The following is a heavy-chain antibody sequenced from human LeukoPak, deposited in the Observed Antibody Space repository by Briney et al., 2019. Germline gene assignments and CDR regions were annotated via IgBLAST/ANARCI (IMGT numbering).Heavy chain of an antibody. CDR2: INPNSGGT. V-gene: IGHV1-2*06. J-gene: IGHJ4*02. CDR1: GYTFTGYY. CDR3: ARDHGDFWRGYYSY. Sequence: ASVKVSCKASGYTFTGYYMHWVRQAPGQGLEWMGRINPNSGGTNYAQKFQGRVTMTRDTYTSTAYMELSRLRSDDTAVYYCARDHGDFWRGYYSYWGKGTLVTVSS. D-gene: IGHD3-3*01.